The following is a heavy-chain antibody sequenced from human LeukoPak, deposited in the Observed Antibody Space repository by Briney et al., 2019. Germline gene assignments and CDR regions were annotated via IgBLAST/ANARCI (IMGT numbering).Heavy chain of an antibody. CDR2: ISSSSSYI. Sequence: GGSLRLSCAASGFTFSSYSMNWVRQAPGKGLEWVSSISSSSSYIYYADSVKGRFTISRDNVKNSLYLQMNSLRAEDTAVYYCTTDPATPFGYWGQGTLVTVSS. CDR3: TTDPATPFGY. D-gene: IGHD2-2*01. V-gene: IGHV3-21*03. J-gene: IGHJ4*02. CDR1: GFTFSSYS.